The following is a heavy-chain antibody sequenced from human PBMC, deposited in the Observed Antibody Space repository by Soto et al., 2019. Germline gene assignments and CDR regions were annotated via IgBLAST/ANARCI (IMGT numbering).Heavy chain of an antibody. Sequence: GGSLRLSCAASGFTFSSYWMSWVRQAPGKGLEWVANIKQDGSEKYYVDSVKGRFTISRDNAKNSPYLQMNSLRAEDTAVYYCARFGSYYDFWSGYLSRYAFDIWGQGTMVTVSS. CDR2: IKQDGSEK. J-gene: IGHJ3*02. CDR3: ARFGSYYDFWSGYLSRYAFDI. V-gene: IGHV3-7*01. D-gene: IGHD3-3*01. CDR1: GFTFSSYW.